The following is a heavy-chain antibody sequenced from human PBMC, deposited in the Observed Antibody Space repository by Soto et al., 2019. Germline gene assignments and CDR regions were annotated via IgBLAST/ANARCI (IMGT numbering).Heavy chain of an antibody. CDR1: GFTFSSYS. V-gene: IGHV3-21*01. J-gene: IGHJ3*02. D-gene: IGHD6-13*01. Sequence: GGSLRLSCAASGFTFSSYSMNWVRQAPGKGLEWVSSISSSSSYIYYADSVKGRFTISRDNAKNSLYLQMNSLRAEDTAVYYCARAATGSSWYGARDAFGIWGQGTMVTVSS. CDR3: ARAATGSSWYGARDAFGI. CDR2: ISSSSSYI.